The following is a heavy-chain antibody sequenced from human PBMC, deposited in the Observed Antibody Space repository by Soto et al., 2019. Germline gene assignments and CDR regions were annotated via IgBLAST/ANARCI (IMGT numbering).Heavy chain of an antibody. CDR1: GDSVSSNSAA. CDR2: TYYRSKWYN. CDR3: ARDSTGYGVYVHFDY. D-gene: IGHD5-12*01. J-gene: IGHJ4*02. Sequence: QVQLQQSGPGLVKPSQTLSLTCAISGDSVSSNSAAWNWIRQSPSRGLEWLGRTYYRSKWYNDYAVSMKRRTTINPDAYKTQFFLQLNSVTPEDTAVYYGARDSTGYGVYVHFDYWGQGTLVTVSS. V-gene: IGHV6-1*01.